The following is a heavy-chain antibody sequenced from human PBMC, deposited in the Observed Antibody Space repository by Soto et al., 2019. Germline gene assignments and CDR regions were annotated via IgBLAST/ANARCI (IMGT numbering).Heavy chain of an antibody. Sequence: EVQLVESGGGLVQPGRSLRLSCAASGFTFDDYAMHWVRQAPGKGLEWVSGISWNSDSIGYADSVKGRFTISRDNAKNSLYLQMNSLRAEDTALYYCAKGSPVAGTSFDYWGQGTLVTVSS. CDR2: ISWNSDSI. J-gene: IGHJ4*02. CDR3: AKGSPVAGTSFDY. D-gene: IGHD6-19*01. V-gene: IGHV3-9*01. CDR1: GFTFDDYA.